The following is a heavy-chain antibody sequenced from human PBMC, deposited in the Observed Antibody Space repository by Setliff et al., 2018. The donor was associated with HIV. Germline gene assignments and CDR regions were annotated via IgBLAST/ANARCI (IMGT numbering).Heavy chain of an antibody. V-gene: IGHV1-18*01. CDR1: GYTFTSYG. J-gene: IGHJ4*02. CDR3: AKPFGSDGSRQLDS. Sequence: ASVKVSCKASGYTFTSYGISWVRQASGQGLEWMGWISAYNGNTDYAQELQGRITLTTDTSISTAYMELSSLRSDDTAIYYCAKPFGSDGSRQLDSWGQGTLVTVSS. D-gene: IGHD2-15*01. CDR2: ISAYNGNT.